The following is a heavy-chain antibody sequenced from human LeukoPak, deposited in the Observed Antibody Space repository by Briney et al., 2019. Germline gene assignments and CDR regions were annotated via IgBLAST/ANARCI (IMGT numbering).Heavy chain of an antibody. Sequence: SETLSLTCTVSGDSISSYYWSWLRQPPGRGLEWIGSIYYSGSTNYNPSLKSRVTMSVDTSKNQFSLKLNSVTAADTAVYYCARSHYYGSGALPSYNWFDSWGQGTLVTVSS. D-gene: IGHD3-10*01. CDR2: IYYSGST. CDR1: GDSISSYY. V-gene: IGHV4-59*01. J-gene: IGHJ5*01. CDR3: ARSHYYGSGALPSYNWFDS.